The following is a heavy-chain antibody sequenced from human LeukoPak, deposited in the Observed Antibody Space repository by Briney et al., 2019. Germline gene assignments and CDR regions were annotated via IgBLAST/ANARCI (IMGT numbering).Heavy chain of an antibody. CDR1: GFTFSSYW. CDR3: AKDSTYYYDSSAYSSYFDY. J-gene: IGHJ4*02. V-gene: IGHV3-7*05. Sequence: GGSLRLSCAASGFTFSSYWMSWVRQAPGKGLEWVANIKQDGSEKYYVDSVKGRFTISRDNAKNSLYLQMNSLRAEDTAVYYCAKDSTYYYDSSAYSSYFDYWGQGTLVTVSS. D-gene: IGHD3-22*01. CDR2: IKQDGSEK.